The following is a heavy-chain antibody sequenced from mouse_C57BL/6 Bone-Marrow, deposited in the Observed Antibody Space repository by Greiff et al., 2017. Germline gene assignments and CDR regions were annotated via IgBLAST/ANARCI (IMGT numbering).Heavy chain of an antibody. CDR1: GYSFTGYY. Sequence: EVQLQQSGPELVKPGASVKISCKASGYSFTGYYMNWVKQSPEKSLEWIGEINPSTGGTTYNQKFKGKATLTVDKSSSTAYLQLKSLTSEDSAVYYCGRYYGGLDYWGQGTTLTVSS. J-gene: IGHJ2*01. V-gene: IGHV1-42*01. CDR3: GRYYGGLDY. CDR2: INPSTGGT. D-gene: IGHD1-1*01.